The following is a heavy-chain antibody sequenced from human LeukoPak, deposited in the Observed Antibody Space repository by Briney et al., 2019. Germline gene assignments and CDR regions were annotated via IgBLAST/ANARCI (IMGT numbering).Heavy chain of an antibody. Sequence: PGRSLRLSCAASGFTFSSYAMHWVRQAPGKGLEWVAVISYDGGNKYYADSVKGRFTISRDNSKNTLYLQMNSLRAEDTAVYYCARDGPYLWFDPGGQGTLVTVSS. D-gene: IGHD2-2*01. CDR1: GFTFSSYA. CDR2: ISYDGGNK. CDR3: ARDGPYLWFDP. J-gene: IGHJ5*02. V-gene: IGHV3-30-3*01.